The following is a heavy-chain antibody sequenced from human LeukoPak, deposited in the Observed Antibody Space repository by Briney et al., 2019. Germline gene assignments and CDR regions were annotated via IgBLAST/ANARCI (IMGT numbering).Heavy chain of an antibody. V-gene: IGHV3-7*01. CDR1: GFTFSSYW. CDR3: ARGRVLLGIVGATTTKVLFDY. CDR2: IKQDGSEK. Sequence: GGSLRLSCAASGFTFSSYWMSWVRQAPGKGLEWVANIKQDGSEKYYVDSVKGRFTISRDNAKNSLYLQMNSLRAEDTAVYYCARGRVLLGIVGATTTKVLFDYWGQGTLVTVSS. D-gene: IGHD1-26*01. J-gene: IGHJ4*02.